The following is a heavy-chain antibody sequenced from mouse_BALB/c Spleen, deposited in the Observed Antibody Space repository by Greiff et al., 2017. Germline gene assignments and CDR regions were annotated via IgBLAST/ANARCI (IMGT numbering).Heavy chain of an antibody. Sequence: VKLMESGPGLVQPSQSLSITCTVSGFSLTSYGVHWVRQSPGKGLEWLGVIWSGGSTDYNAAFISRLSISKDNSKSQVFFKMNSLQANDTAIYYCATIYYEYAMDYWGQGTSVTVSS. D-gene: IGHD2-4*01. V-gene: IGHV2-2*02. CDR3: ATIYYEYAMDY. J-gene: IGHJ4*01. CDR2: IWSGGST. CDR1: GFSLTSYG.